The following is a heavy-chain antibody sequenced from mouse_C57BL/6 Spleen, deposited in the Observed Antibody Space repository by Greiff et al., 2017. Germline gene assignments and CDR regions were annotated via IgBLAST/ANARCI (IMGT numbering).Heavy chain of an antibody. CDR1: GYTFTSYW. CDR2: IDPSDSYT. J-gene: IGHJ1*03. V-gene: IGHV1-59*01. D-gene: IGHD2-4*01. Sequence: VQLQQPGAELVRPGTSVKLSCKASGYTFTSYWMHWVKQRPGQGLEWIGVIDPSDSYTNYNQKFKGKATLTVDTSSSTAYMQLSSLTSEDSAVYYCARSEGLRRSWYCDVWGTGTTVTVSS. CDR3: ARSEGLRRSWYCDV.